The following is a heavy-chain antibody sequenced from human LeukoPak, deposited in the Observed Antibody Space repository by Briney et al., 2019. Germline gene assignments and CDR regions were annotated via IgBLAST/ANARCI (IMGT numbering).Heavy chain of an antibody. CDR1: GFTVSSNY. J-gene: IGHJ4*02. V-gene: IGHV3-66*01. CDR2: LYSGGNT. CDR3: ARVGRGDTYGYVDY. Sequence: GGSLRLSCAASGFTVSSNYMSWVRQAPGKGLAWVSVLYSGGNTYYADSVKGRFTISRDNSKNMLFLQVNSLRADDTAVYYCARVGRGDTYGYVDYWGQGTLVTVPS. D-gene: IGHD5-18*01.